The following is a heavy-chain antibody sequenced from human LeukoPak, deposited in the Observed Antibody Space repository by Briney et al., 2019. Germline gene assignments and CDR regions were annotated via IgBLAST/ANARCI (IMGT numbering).Heavy chain of an antibody. D-gene: IGHD6-13*01. CDR2: IYTGGGP. J-gene: IGHJ4*02. Sequence: PSETLSLTCTVSGGSISNYYWSWIRQPAGKGLEWIGRIYTGGGPNYNPSLKSRVTMSVSKNHFSLKLSSVTAADTAVYHCARSSRVAGGHYYFDYWGQGTLVTVSS. V-gene: IGHV4-4*07. CDR1: GGSISNYY. CDR3: ARSSRVAGGHYYFDY.